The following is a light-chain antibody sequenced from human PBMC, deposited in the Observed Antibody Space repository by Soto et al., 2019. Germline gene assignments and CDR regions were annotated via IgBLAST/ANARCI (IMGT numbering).Light chain of an antibody. J-gene: IGKJ1*01. CDR1: QGISNY. CDR3: QKYDSAPWT. CDR2: AAS. Sequence: DIEMTQSPSSLSASVGDRVIITCRASQGISNYLAWYQQRPGKVPKLLIYAASTLQSGVPSRFSGSGSGTDFTLTISSLQPEDVASYDGQKYDSAPWTVGQGTEVEIK. V-gene: IGKV1-27*01.